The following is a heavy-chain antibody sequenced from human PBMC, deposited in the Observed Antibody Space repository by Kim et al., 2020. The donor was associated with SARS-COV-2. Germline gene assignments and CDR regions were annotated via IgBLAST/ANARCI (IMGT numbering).Heavy chain of an antibody. CDR2: ISGSGGST. CDR1: GFTFSSYA. D-gene: IGHD6-13*01. Sequence: GGSLRLSCAASGFTFSSYAMSWVRQAPGKGLEWVAVISGSGGSTYYADSVKGRFTISRDNSKNTLYLQMNSLRAEDTAVYYCAKDRGSSWYPSYYYYGMDVWGQGTTVTVSS. CDR3: AKDRGSSWYPSYYYYGMDV. J-gene: IGHJ6*02. V-gene: IGHV3-23*01.